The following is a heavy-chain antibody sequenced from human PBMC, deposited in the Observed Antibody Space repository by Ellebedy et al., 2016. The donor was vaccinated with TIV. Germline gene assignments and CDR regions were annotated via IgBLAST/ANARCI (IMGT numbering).Heavy chain of an antibody. J-gene: IGHJ4*02. CDR2: IYWDDDK. D-gene: IGHD6-13*01. Sequence: TLSLTCNVSGGSISSYYWSWIRQPPGKALEWLTLIYWDDDKRYSPSLNSRLTITKDTSKNHVVLTMTNMDPADTATYYCVHLYGGSWYEYWGQGTLVTVSS. CDR1: GGSISSYYW. V-gene: IGHV2-5*08. CDR3: VHLYGGSWYEY.